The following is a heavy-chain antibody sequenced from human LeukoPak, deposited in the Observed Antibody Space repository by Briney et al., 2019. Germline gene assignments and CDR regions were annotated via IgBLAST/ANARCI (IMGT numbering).Heavy chain of an antibody. J-gene: IGHJ6*02. CDR1: GYTLTESS. CDR3: ASVKDTAMASYGMDV. CDR2: FDPEDGET. V-gene: IGHV1-24*01. D-gene: IGHD5-18*01. Sequence: ASVKVSCKVSGYTLTESSMHWVRQAPGKGLEWMGGFDPEDGETIYAQKFQGRVTMTEDTSTDTAYMELSSLRSEDTAVYYCASVKDTAMASYGMDVWGQGTTVTVSS.